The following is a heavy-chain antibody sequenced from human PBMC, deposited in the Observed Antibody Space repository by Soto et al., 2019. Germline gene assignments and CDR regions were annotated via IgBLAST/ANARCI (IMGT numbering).Heavy chain of an antibody. CDR3: ARGRGYGYGIDY. D-gene: IGHD5-18*01. CDR2: VFYSGSD. Sequence: QVQLQESGPGLVKPSETLSLTCTVSGGSVSSGNHYWSWIRQLPGKGLEFIAYVFYSGSDNYNPSLKSRVTTSIDTSKNQFSLKLRSVTAADTAVYYCARGRGYGYGIDYWGQRTLVTVSS. CDR1: GGSVSSGNHY. V-gene: IGHV4-61*01. J-gene: IGHJ4*02.